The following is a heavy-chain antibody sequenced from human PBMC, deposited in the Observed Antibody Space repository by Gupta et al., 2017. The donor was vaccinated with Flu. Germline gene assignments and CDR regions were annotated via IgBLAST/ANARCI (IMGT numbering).Heavy chain of an antibody. D-gene: IGHD4-17*01. CDR1: Y. Sequence: YWSWIRQAPGKGLEYIGSVYYVGSTYYNIFLESRVTVSIDTSKNQFSLKLTSLTAEDTAVYYYARSGDYFDHWGQGALVTVSS. CDR2: VYYVGST. CDR3: ARSGDYFDH. J-gene: IGHJ4*02. V-gene: IGHV4-39*01.